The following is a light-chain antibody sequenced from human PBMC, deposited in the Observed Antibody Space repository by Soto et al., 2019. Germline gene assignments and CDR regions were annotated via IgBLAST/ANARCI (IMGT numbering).Light chain of an antibody. CDR3: QHSYSSPT. CDR1: QNIFTY. Sequence: DLQGTQSPSSLSASVGDRVTITCRASQNIFTYLNWYQQRPGQAPNLLIYATSNLQSGVPSRFSGSGSGTDFTLTISSLQPEDFATYYCQHSYSSPTFGQGTMVEIK. J-gene: IGKJ2*01. V-gene: IGKV1-39*01. CDR2: ATS.